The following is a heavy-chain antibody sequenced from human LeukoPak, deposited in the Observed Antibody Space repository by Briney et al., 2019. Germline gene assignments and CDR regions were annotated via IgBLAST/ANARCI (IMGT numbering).Heavy chain of an antibody. CDR2: IYSGGST. Sequence: GSLRLSCAASGFTVSSNYMSWVRQAPGKGLEWVSVIYSGGSTYYADSVKGRFTVSRDNSKNTLYLQMNSLRAEDTAVYYCARDLVGATNYWGQGTLVTVSS. CDR1: GFTVSSNY. D-gene: IGHD1-26*01. V-gene: IGHV3-66*01. J-gene: IGHJ4*02. CDR3: ARDLVGATNY.